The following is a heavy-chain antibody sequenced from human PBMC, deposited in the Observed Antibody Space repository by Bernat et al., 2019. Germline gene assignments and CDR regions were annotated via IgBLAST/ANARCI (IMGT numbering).Heavy chain of an antibody. D-gene: IGHD3-10*01. V-gene: IGHV4-31*03. J-gene: IGHJ6*02. CDR2: IYYSGST. CDR3: ARDSVRGVPPYYYYYGMDV. Sequence: QVQLQQWGAGLLKPSQTLSLTCTVSGGSISSGGYYWSWIRQHPGKGLEWIGYIYYSGSTYYNPSLKSRVTISVDTSKNQFSLKLSSVTAADTAVYYCARDSVRGVPPYYYYYGMDVWGQGTTVTVSS. CDR1: GGSISSGGYY.